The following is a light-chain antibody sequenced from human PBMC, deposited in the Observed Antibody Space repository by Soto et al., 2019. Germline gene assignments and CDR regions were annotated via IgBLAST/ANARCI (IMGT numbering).Light chain of an antibody. CDR1: QSLLHSNGYNY. J-gene: IGKJ2*01. CDR2: LGS. CDR3: MQALQTPRYT. V-gene: IGKV2-28*01. Sequence: DIVMTRSPLSLLVTPGEPASISCRSSQSLLHSNGYNYLDWYLQKPGQSPQLLIYLGSNRASGVHDRFSGSGSGTDCTLKISRVEAEDVGVDYCMQALQTPRYTFGQGTKLEIK.